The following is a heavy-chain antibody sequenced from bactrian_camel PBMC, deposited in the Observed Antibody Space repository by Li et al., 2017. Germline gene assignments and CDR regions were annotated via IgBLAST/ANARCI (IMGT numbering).Heavy chain of an antibody. CDR2: IVTSTGST. V-gene: IGHV3S53*01. Sequence: HVQLVESGGGSVQAGGSLRLSCAASESINCMGWFRQVPGKRREGVAAIVTSTGSTTYADSVEGRFTISRDNAKNTVYLQMNSLKPDDTAMYYCAADEWYHGGCQGELTTDLNFWGQGTQVTVS. CDR1: ESINC. CDR3: AADEWYHGGCQGELTTDLNF. D-gene: IGHD7*01. J-gene: IGHJ4*01.